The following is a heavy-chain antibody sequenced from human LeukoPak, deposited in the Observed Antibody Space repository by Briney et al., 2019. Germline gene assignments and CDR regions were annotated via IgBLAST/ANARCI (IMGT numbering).Heavy chain of an antibody. V-gene: IGHV1-69*13. CDR1: GGTFNNFA. D-gene: IGHD3-3*01. CDR3: ASPVKYYDTWSGYPPFDY. Sequence: ASVKVSFKASGGTFNNFAISWVRQAPGQGLGWVGGIIPMSGTANYAQKFQGRVTITADESTSTAYMELSSLRSEDTAIYYCASPVKYYDTWSGYPPFDYWGQGTLVTVSS. CDR2: IIPMSGTA. J-gene: IGHJ4*02.